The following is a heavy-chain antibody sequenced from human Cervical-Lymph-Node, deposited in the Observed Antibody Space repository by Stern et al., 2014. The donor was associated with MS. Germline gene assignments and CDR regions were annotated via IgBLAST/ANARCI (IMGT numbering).Heavy chain of an antibody. CDR2: IYTSGGT. CDR1: GGSISSGSYY. J-gene: IGHJ3*01. V-gene: IGHV4-61*02. Sequence: QVQLQESGPGLVKPSQTLSLTCTVSGGSISSGSYYWSWIRQPAGKGLEWIGRIYTSGGTNYNPSLKRRVTISVDTSKNQFSLTLSSVPAADTAVYYCARVVWFGVPYAFDLWGQGTMVTVSS. D-gene: IGHD3-10*01. CDR3: ARVVWFGVPYAFDL.